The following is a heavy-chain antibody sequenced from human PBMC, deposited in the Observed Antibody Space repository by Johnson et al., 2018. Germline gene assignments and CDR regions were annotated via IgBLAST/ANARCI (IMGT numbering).Heavy chain of an antibody. CDR1: SGSISSSSYY. J-gene: IGHJ6*02. CDR3: ARHDYYYGMDV. CDR2: IYYSGSP. V-gene: IGHV4-39*01. Sequence: QVQLQESGPGLVKPSETLSLTCTVSSGSISSSSYYWGWIRQPPGKGLEWIGNIYYSGSPYYNPSLKSRVTISVDTSKNQFSLKLSSVTAADTAVFYCARHDYYYGMDVWGQGTTVTVSS.